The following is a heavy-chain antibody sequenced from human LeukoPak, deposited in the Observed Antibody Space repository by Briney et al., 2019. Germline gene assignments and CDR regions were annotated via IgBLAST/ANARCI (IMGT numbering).Heavy chain of an antibody. D-gene: IGHD2-15*01. V-gene: IGHV4-61*02. CDR1: GGSISSGTYF. CDR3: ARGLGYCSGGSCTYYYYYMDV. J-gene: IGHJ6*03. CDR2: IYTSGST. Sequence: SETLSLTCTVSGGSISSGTYFWTWIRQPAGKGLEWIGRIYTSGSTNYNPSLKSRVTISVDTSKNQFSLKLSSVTAADTAVYYCARGLGYCSGGSCTYYYYYMDVWGKGTTVTVSS.